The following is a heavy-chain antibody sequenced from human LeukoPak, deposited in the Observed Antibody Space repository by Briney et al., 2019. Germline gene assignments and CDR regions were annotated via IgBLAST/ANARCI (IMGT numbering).Heavy chain of an antibody. CDR2: IITDGSNK. CDR1: GLSFSKYG. V-gene: IGHV3-30*02. D-gene: IGHD1-14*01. J-gene: IGHJ5*02. CDR3: ATDNNVNPNWFDP. Sequence: GGSLRLSCAVSGLSFSKYGMHWVRQAPGKGLDWVAFIITDGSNKYYADSVKGRFTISRDNSKNTLYLQMNSLRAEDTAVYYCATDNNVNPNWFDPLGQGTLVTVSS.